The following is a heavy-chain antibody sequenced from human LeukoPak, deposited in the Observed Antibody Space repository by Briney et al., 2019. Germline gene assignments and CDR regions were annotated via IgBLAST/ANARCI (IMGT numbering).Heavy chain of an antibody. CDR3: ARTQPRAEKYYYGSGSYYFDY. Sequence: GGSLRLSCAASGFTFSSYSMNWVRQAPGKGLEWVSYISSSSSTIYYADSVKGRFTISRDNAKNSLYLQMNSLRAEDTAVYYCARTQPRAEKYYYGSGSYYFDYWGQGTLVTVST. J-gene: IGHJ4*02. D-gene: IGHD3-10*01. V-gene: IGHV3-48*01. CDR1: GFTFSSYS. CDR2: ISSSSSTI.